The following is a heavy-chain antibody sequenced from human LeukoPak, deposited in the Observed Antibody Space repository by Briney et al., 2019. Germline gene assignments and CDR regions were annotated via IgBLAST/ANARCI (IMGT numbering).Heavy chain of an antibody. Sequence: GGSLRLSCAASGFTFSSYGMHWVRQAPGKGLEWVAVIWYGGSNKYYADSVKGRFTISRDNSKNTLYLQMNSLRAEDTAVYYCAKDIGYCSSTSCYTGIFDYWGQGTLVTVSS. CDR1: GFTFSSYG. J-gene: IGHJ4*02. D-gene: IGHD2-2*02. CDR2: IWYGGSNK. CDR3: AKDIGYCSSTSCYTGIFDY. V-gene: IGHV3-30*02.